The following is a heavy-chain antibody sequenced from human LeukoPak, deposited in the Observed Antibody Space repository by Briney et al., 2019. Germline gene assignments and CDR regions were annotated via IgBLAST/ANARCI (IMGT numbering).Heavy chain of an antibody. CDR1: GGSISSGDYY. CDR3: ARGGGGITMVRGRYLELIPNWFDP. D-gene: IGHD3-10*01. Sequence: TSETLSLTCTVSGGSISSGDYYWSWIRQPPGKGLEWIGYIYYSGSTYYNPSLKSRVTISVDTSKNQFSLKLSSVTAADTAVYYCARGGGGITMVRGRYLELIPNWFDPWGQGTLVTVSS. V-gene: IGHV4-30-4*01. J-gene: IGHJ5*02. CDR2: IYYSGST.